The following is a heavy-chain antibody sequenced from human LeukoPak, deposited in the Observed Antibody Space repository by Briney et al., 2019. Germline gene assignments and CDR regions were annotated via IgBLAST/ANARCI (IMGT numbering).Heavy chain of an antibody. Sequence: SETLSLTCTVSGDSISSYYWSWIRQPAGKGLEWIGRIYVSGGTNYNPSLESRVTMSVDTSKNQFSLKLSSVTAADTAVYYCARVRAAAGTNWFDPWGQGTLVTVSS. CDR1: GDSISSYY. J-gene: IGHJ5*02. D-gene: IGHD6-13*01. CDR2: IYVSGGT. V-gene: IGHV4-4*07. CDR3: ARVRAAAGTNWFDP.